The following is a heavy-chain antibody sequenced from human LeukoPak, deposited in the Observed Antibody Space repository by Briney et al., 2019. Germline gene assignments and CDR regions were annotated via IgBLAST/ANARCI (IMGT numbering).Heavy chain of an antibody. CDR3: ARDLSIAAAGRPYYFDY. CDR1: GFTFSSYS. D-gene: IGHD6-13*01. V-gene: IGHV3-21*01. J-gene: IGHJ4*02. CDR2: ISSSSSYI. Sequence: GGSLRLSCAASGFTFSSYSMNWVRQAPGKGLEWVSSISSSSSYIYYADSVKGRFTISRDNAKNSLYLQMNSLRAEDTAVYYCARDLSIAAAGRPYYFDYWGQGTLVTVSS.